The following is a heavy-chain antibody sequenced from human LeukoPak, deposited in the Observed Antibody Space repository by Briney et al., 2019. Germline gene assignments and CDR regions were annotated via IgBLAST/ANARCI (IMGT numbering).Heavy chain of an antibody. Sequence: GGSLRLSCAASGFTFRSYTMNWVRQAPGKGLEWVSSISSSSSYIYYADSMKGRFTISRDNAKNSLYLQMNSLRAEGTAVYYCARDRVVAPYYFDYWGQGTLVTVSS. CDR1: GFTFRSYT. V-gene: IGHV3-21*01. J-gene: IGHJ4*02. D-gene: IGHD5-12*01. CDR2: ISSSSSYI. CDR3: ARDRVVAPYYFDY.